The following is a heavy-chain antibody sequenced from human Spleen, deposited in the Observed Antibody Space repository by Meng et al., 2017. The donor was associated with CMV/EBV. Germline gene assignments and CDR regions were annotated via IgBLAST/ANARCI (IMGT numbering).Heavy chain of an antibody. CDR1: GYTFTAYY. CDR2: INPNSGDT. V-gene: IGHV1-2*02. CDR3: ASVYSTGWYFDY. Sequence: ASVKVSCKASGYTFTAYYMHWVRQAPGQGLEWMGWINPNSGDTNYAQKFQGRVTMTRDTSISTAYMELSSLRSDDTALYYCASVYSTGWYFDYWGQGTLVTVSS. D-gene: IGHD6-19*01. J-gene: IGHJ4*02.